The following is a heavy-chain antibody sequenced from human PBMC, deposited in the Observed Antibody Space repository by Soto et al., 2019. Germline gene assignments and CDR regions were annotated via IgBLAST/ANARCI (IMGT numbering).Heavy chain of an antibody. D-gene: IGHD1-26*01. CDR1: GFTFSSYG. CDR3: ARSQYPEGATQNMDY. Sequence: QVQLVESGGGVVQPGRSLRLSCAASGFTFSSYGMHWVRQAPGKGLEWVAVIWYDGSNKYYADSVKGRFTISRDNSKNTLYLQMNSLRAEDTAVYYCARSQYPEGATQNMDYWGQGTLVTVSS. CDR2: IWYDGSNK. J-gene: IGHJ4*02. V-gene: IGHV3-33*01.